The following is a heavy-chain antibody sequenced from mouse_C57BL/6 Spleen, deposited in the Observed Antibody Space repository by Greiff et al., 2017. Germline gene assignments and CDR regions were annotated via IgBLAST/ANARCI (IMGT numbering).Heavy chain of an antibody. V-gene: IGHV1-18*01. CDR1: GYTFTDYN. D-gene: IGHD1-1*01. CDR2: INPNNGGT. Sequence: DVKLVESGPELVKPGASVKIPCKASGYTFTDYNMDWVKQSHGKNLEGIGDINPNNGGTIYNQKFKGKATLTVDKSSSTAYMELRSLTSEDTAVYYCAREDYYGSSWYFDVWGTGTTVTVSS. J-gene: IGHJ1*03. CDR3: AREDYYGSSWYFDV.